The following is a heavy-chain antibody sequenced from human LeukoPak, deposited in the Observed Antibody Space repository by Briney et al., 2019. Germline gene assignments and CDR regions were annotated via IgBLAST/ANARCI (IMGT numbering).Heavy chain of an antibody. CDR1: GGSISSSSYY. CDR3: ARRGYCSSTSCYEYWFDP. D-gene: IGHD2-2*01. CDR2: IYYSGST. J-gene: IGHJ5*02. Sequence: PSETLSLTCTVSGGSISSSSYYWGWIHQPPGKGLEWFGIIYYSGSTYYNPTLKSRLTISVDTSKNQFSLKLSSVTATDTAVYYCARRGYCSSTSCYEYWFDPWGQGTLVTVSS. V-gene: IGHV4-39*01.